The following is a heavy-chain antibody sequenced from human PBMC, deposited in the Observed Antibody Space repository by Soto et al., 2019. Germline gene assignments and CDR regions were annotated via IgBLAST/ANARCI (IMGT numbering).Heavy chain of an antibody. CDR1: GFTFSDYS. J-gene: IGHJ6*02. CDR2: ISRSGSDI. CDR3: ATVGYCSSTSCQTRYYYYGMDV. Sequence: PGGSLRLSCAASGFTFSDYSMNWVRQAPGKGLEWVSYISRSGSDIYYADSVKDRSTISRDNAKNSLFLQMNSLRAEDTAVYYCATVGYCSSTSCQTRYYYYGMDVWGQGTTVTVSS. V-gene: IGHV3-11*01. D-gene: IGHD2-2*03.